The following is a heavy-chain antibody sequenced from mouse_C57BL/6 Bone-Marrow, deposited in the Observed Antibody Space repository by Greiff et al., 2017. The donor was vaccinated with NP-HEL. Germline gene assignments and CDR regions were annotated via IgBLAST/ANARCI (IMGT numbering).Heavy chain of an antibody. V-gene: IGHV1-61*01. J-gene: IGHJ3*01. Sequence: QVQLQQPGAELVRPWSSVKLSCKASGYTFTSYWLDWLKQSPGQGLEWIGNIYPSDSVTHYYQKFKDKATLTVDKSSSTAYMQLSSLTYEDSAVYYCARGTAEAFAYWGEGTLVTVSA. CDR2: IYPSDSVT. D-gene: IGHD3-2*02. CDR3: ARGTAEAFAY. CDR1: GYTFTSYW.